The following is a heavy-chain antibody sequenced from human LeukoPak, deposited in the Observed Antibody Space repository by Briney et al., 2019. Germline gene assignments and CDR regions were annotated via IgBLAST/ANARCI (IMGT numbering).Heavy chain of an antibody. CDR3: AREWYYYDSSGYQTLFDY. J-gene: IGHJ4*02. D-gene: IGHD3-22*01. CDR1: GFTFSSYW. CDR2: IKQDGSEK. Sequence: GGSLRLSCAASGFTFSSYWMSWVRQAPGKGLEWVANIKQDGSEKYYVDSVKGRFTISRDNAKNSPYLQMNSLRAEDTAVYYCAREWYYYDSSGYQTLFDYWGQGTLVTVSS. V-gene: IGHV3-7*01.